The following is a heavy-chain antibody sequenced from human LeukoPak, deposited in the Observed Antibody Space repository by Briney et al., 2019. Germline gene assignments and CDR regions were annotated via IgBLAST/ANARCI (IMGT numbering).Heavy chain of an antibody. CDR1: GYSFTSYW. D-gene: IGHD3-10*01. CDR2: IDPSDSYT. J-gene: IGHJ6*02. V-gene: IGHV5-10-1*01. CDR3: AGDVYYDSYGMDV. Sequence: GESLKISCKGSGYSFTSYWISWVRQMPGKGLEWMGRIDPSDSYTNYSPSFQGHVTISADKSISTAYLQWSSPKASDTAMYYCAGDVYYDSYGMDVWAKGPRSPSP.